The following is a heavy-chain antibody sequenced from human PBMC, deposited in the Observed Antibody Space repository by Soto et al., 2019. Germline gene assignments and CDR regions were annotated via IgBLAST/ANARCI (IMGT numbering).Heavy chain of an antibody. J-gene: IGHJ4*02. CDR3: ARGFYYDSSGYYLPPVY. D-gene: IGHD3-22*01. V-gene: IGHV1-69*13. CDR1: GGTFSSYA. Sequence: GASVKVSCKASGGTFSSYAISWVRQAPGQRLEWMGGIIPIFGTANYAQKFQGRVTITADESTSTAYMELSSLRSEDTAVYYCARGFYYDSSGYYLPPVYWGQGTLVTVSS. CDR2: IIPIFGTA.